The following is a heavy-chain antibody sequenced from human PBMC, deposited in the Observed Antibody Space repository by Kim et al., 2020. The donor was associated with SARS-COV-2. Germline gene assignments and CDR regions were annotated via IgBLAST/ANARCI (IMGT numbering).Heavy chain of an antibody. CDR1: GFTFSSYA. D-gene: IGHD4-4*01. V-gene: IGHV3-23*01. CDR3: AKGRIGGSNPIDY. CDR2: IYVGGGAK. J-gene: IGHJ4*02. Sequence: GGSLRLSCAASGFTFSSYAMTWVRQAPGKGLEWVSGIYVGGGAKYYADSVKGRFSISRDNSKNTLYLQMNSLRAEDTAVYYCAKGRIGGSNPIDYWGQGTLVTVSS.